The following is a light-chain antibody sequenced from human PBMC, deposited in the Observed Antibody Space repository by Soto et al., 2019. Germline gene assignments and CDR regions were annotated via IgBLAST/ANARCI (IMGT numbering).Light chain of an antibody. Sequence: EIVLTQSPATLSLSPGERATLFCRASQSVSTYLAWYQQKSGQPPRLLIYDASNRATGIPARFSGSGSGTDFTLTISSLEPEDFAVYYCQQYASSPLLTFGGGTKVEIK. V-gene: IGKV3-11*01. CDR3: QQYASSPLLT. CDR2: DAS. CDR1: QSVSTY. J-gene: IGKJ4*01.